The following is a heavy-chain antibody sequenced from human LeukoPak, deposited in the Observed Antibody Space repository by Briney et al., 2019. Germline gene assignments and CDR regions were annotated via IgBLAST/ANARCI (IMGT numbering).Heavy chain of an antibody. CDR2: IYYSGST. J-gene: IGHJ4*02. CDR1: GGSISSYY. CDR3: ATHSSGSLFGY. V-gene: IGHV4-59*08. D-gene: IGHD3-22*01. Sequence: SETLSLTCTVSGGSISSYYWSWIRQPPGKGLEWIGYIYYSGSTNYNPSLKSRVTISADTPKNQFSLTLSSVTAADTAVYYCATHSSGSLFGYWGQGTLVTVSP.